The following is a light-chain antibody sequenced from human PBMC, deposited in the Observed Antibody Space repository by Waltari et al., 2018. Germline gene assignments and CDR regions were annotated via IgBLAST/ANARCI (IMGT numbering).Light chain of an antibody. CDR3: TSYASSNSVV. CDR1: SSDVGVYNY. V-gene: IGLV2-8*01. CDR2: EVS. J-gene: IGLJ2*01. Sequence: QSALTQPPSASGSPGQSVTISCTGTSSDVGVYNYVSWYQQHPGKAPKLMIYEVSKRPSGGPDRFSGSKSGNTASLTVSGLQAEDEADYYCTSYASSNSVVFGGGTKLTVL.